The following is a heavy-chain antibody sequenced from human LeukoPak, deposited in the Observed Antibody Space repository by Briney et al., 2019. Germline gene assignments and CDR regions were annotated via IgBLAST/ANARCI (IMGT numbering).Heavy chain of an antibody. CDR3: ARVPMTRPVFDY. J-gene: IGHJ4*02. D-gene: IGHD3-22*01. CDR1: GFTYSSYW. Sequence: PGGSLRLSCAASGFTYSSYWMHWVRQAPGKGLVWVSRINSDGSSTSYADSVKGRFTISRDNAKNTLYLQMNSLRAEDTAVYYCARVPMTRPVFDYWGQGTLVTVSS. V-gene: IGHV3-74*01. CDR2: INSDGSST.